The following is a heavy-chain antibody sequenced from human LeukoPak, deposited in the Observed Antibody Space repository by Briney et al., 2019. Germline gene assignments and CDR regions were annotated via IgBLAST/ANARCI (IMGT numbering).Heavy chain of an antibody. CDR1: GASLNNYY. D-gene: IGHD4-17*01. CDR3: AMQVGIYGDYNNWFDP. CDR2: VDYSGNT. V-gene: IGHV4-59*08. Sequence: SETLSLTCTVSGASLNNYYWNWVRPPPGKELEWIGNVDYSGNTRHNPSLKSRVTISLDISKNHFSLRLSSVTAADTAVYYCAMQVGIYGDYNNWFDPWGQGARVTVSS. J-gene: IGHJ5*02.